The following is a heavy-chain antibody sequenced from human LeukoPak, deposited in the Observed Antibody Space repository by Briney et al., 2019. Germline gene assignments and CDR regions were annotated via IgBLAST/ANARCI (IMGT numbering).Heavy chain of an antibody. D-gene: IGHD6-6*01. CDR2: ISSSSSYI. Sequence: AGGSLRLSCAASGFTFSSYSMNWVRQAPGKGLEWVSSISSSSSYIYYADSVKGRFTISRDNAKNSLYLQMNSLRAEDTAVYYCARDLEYSSSFRFDPWGQGTLVTVSS. J-gene: IGHJ5*02. V-gene: IGHV3-21*01. CDR1: GFTFSSYS. CDR3: ARDLEYSSSFRFDP.